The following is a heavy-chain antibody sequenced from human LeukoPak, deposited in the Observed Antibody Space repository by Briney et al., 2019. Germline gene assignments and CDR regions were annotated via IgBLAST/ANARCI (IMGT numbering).Heavy chain of an antibody. Sequence: SETLSLTCSVSGGSINSNYWSWIRQPPGKGLEWIGYIYYSGSTNYNPSLKSRVTISVDTSKNQFSLKLSSVTAADTAVYYCARGDYDFWSGYYNYWGQGTLVTVSS. CDR3: ARGDYDFWSGYYNY. CDR1: GGSINSNY. V-gene: IGHV4-59*01. D-gene: IGHD3-3*01. CDR2: IYYSGST. J-gene: IGHJ4*02.